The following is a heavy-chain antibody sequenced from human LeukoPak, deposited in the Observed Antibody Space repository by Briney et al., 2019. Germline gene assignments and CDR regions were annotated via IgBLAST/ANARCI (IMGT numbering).Heavy chain of an antibody. Sequence: GESLKISCKGSGYSFTSYWIAWVRQMPGKGLEWMGIVYPGDSDTRYNSSFQGQVTISADKSNNTAYLQWSSLKASDTAIYYCARRNGYYGMDVWGQGTTVTVSS. CDR2: VYPGDSDT. J-gene: IGHJ6*02. D-gene: IGHD6-13*01. CDR3: ARRNGYYGMDV. V-gene: IGHV5-51*01. CDR1: GYSFTSYW.